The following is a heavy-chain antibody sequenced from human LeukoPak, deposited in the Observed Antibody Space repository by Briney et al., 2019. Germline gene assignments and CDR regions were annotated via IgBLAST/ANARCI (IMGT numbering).Heavy chain of an antibody. J-gene: IGHJ3*02. V-gene: IGHV4-31*03. CDR2: IYYSGST. CDR1: GGSISSGGYY. Sequence: SETLSLTCTVSGGSISSGGYYWSWIRQHPGKGLEWIGYIYYSGSTYYNPSLKSRVTISVDTSKNQFSLKLSSVTAADTAVYYCAGWGHLDAFDIWGQGTMVTVSS. D-gene: IGHD6-19*01. CDR3: AGWGHLDAFDI.